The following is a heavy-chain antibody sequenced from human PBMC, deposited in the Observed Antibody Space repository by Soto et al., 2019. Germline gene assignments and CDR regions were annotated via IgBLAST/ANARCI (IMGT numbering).Heavy chain of an antibody. CDR2: ISNRGDT. V-gene: IGHV3-66*01. D-gene: IGHD2-15*01. Sequence: EVQLVESGGGLVQPGGSLRLSCTASGFIVSDTYVNWDRQAPGKGLEWVSVISNRGDTHYADSVRGRFSLSRDISDNTLHLQMNNLRVEDTAVYYCAREPRYCRGGSYSITGDAYDIWGQGTMVTVSS. J-gene: IGHJ3*02. CDR3: AREPRYCRGGSYSITGDAYDI. CDR1: GFIVSDTY.